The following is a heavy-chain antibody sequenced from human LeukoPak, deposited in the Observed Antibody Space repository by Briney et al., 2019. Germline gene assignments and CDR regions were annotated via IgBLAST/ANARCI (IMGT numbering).Heavy chain of an antibody. CDR1: GFIFNNYG. V-gene: IGHV3-23*01. J-gene: IGHJ5*02. CDR3: AKGSSGYFADL. CDR2: ISNDGGGT. Sequence: GGSLRLSCAASGFIFNNYGLIWVRQAPGKGLEWVSAISNDGGGTQYPDFVEGRFTISRDNSKNTLFLQMSSLRAEDTALYYCAKGSSGYFADLWGQGNPGHRLL. D-gene: IGHD3-22*01.